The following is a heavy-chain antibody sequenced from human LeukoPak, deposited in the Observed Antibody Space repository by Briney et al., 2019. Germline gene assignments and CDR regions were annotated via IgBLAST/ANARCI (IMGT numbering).Heavy chain of an antibody. V-gene: IGHV3-53*05. J-gene: IGHJ4*02. CDR3: AKDRGTSQYYFDY. D-gene: IGHD2-2*01. CDR1: GFTVSSNY. CDR2: IYSGGST. Sequence: GGSLRLSCAASGFTVSSNYMSWVRQAPGKGLEWVSVIYSGGSTYYADSVKGRFTISRDNSNNTLYLQMNSLRAEDTAVYYCAKDRGTSQYYFDYWGQGTLVTVSS.